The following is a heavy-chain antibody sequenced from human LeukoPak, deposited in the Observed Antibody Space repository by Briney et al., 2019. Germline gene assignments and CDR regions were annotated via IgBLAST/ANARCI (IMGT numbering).Heavy chain of an antibody. CDR2: IYYSGST. D-gene: IGHD3-3*01. CDR3: ARAQYYDFWSGWPHAFDI. V-gene: IGHV4-59*01. CDR1: GGSISSYY. J-gene: IGHJ3*02. Sequence: PSETLSLTCTVSGGSISSYYWSWIRQPPGKGLKWIGYIYYSGSTNYNPSLKSRVTISVDTSKNQFSLKLSSVTAADTAVYYCARAQYYDFWSGWPHAFDIWGQGTMVTVSS.